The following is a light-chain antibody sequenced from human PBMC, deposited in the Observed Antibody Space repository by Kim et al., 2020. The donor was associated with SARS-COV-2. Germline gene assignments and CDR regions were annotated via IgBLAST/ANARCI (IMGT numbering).Light chain of an antibody. CDR3: QKYNGAPWT. CDR1: QGISKD. V-gene: IGKV1-27*01. CDR2: AAS. J-gene: IGKJ1*01. Sequence: DIQMTQSPSSLSASVGDRVTITCRASQGISKDLAWYQQKPGNATKLLIFAASALQSGVPTRFSGSGSGTDFTLTISSLQPEDVATYYCQKYNGAPWTFGQGTKLEI.